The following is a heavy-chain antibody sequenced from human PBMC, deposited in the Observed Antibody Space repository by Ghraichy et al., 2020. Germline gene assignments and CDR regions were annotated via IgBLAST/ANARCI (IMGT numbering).Heavy chain of an antibody. J-gene: IGHJ4*02. V-gene: IGHV3-66*01. CDR2: IYSGGST. CDR3: VRKDTAMGFRGGFDY. D-gene: IGHD5-18*01. CDR1: GLTVSSNY. Sequence: GGSLRLSCAASGLTVSSNYMSWVRQAPGKGLEWVSVIYSGGSTYYADSVKGRFTISRDNSKNTLYLQMNSLRAEDTAVYYCVRKDTAMGFRGGFDYWGQGTLVTVSS.